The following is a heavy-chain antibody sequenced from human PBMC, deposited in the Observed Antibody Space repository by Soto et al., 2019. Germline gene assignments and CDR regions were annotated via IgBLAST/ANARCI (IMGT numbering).Heavy chain of an antibody. D-gene: IGHD1-7*01. CDR3: ARAKVERYNWNYGSAFDI. Sequence: SETLSLTCTVSGGSISSYYWSWIRQPAGKGLEWIGRIYTSGSTNYNPSLKSRVTMSVDTSTNQFSLKLSSVTAADTAVYYCARAKVERYNWNYGSAFDIWGQGTMVTVSS. CDR2: IYTSGST. V-gene: IGHV4-4*07. CDR1: GGSISSYY. J-gene: IGHJ3*02.